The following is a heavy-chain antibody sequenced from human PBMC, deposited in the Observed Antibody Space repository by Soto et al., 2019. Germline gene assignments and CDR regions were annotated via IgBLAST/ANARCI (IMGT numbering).Heavy chain of an antibody. Sequence: GESLKISCKWSGYNFATYWIAWVRQLPGKGPEWMGIIYPGDSDTSYSPSFQGQVTISVDKSISTDYLQWNSLKASDTAVYYCARRGYSYGLDVWGQGTKVTVSS. CDR3: ARRGYSYGLDV. V-gene: IGHV5-51*01. J-gene: IGHJ6*02. CDR1: GYNFATYW. D-gene: IGHD5-18*01. CDR2: IYPGDSDT.